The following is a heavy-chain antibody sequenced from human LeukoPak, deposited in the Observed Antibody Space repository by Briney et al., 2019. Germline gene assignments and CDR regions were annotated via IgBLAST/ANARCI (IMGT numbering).Heavy chain of an antibody. D-gene: IGHD3-3*02. CDR3: ARDGIGDHFWSLFDY. J-gene: IGHJ4*02. Sequence: ASVRVSCKTSGYTFISYGISWVRQAPGQGLEWMGWISGNNGNTEYEQKFQDRVTMSTDTSTSTAYMELRSLRSDDTAVYYCARDGIGDHFWSLFDYWGQGALVTVSS. V-gene: IGHV1-18*01. CDR2: ISGNNGNT. CDR1: GYTFISYG.